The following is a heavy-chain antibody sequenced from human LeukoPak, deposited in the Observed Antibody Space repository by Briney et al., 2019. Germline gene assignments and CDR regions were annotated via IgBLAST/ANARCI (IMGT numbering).Heavy chain of an antibody. J-gene: IGHJ4*02. Sequence: SETLSLTCTVSGGTFSFYFWHWIRQPPGEGLDWIGEIDNRGSIQYKPSLRSRGIISIDTSGNHFSLKLTSVTAADTAVYFCARDSDSGFQWGQGMLVTVSS. V-gene: IGHV4-34*01. CDR2: IDNRGSI. CDR3: ARDSDSGFQ. CDR1: GGTFSFYF. D-gene: IGHD3-16*01.